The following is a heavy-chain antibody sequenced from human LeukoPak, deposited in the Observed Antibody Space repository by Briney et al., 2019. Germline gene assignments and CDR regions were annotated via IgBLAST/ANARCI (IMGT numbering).Heavy chain of an antibody. CDR2: IYYSGST. Sequence: SETLSLTCTVSGGSVSSGSYYWRWIRQPPGKGLEWIGYIYYSGSTNYNPSLKSRVTISVDTSKNQFSLKLSSVTAADTAVYYCARDRGDGDYYDYWGQGTLVTVSS. D-gene: IGHD2-21*02. J-gene: IGHJ4*02. CDR1: GGSVSSGSYY. V-gene: IGHV4-61*01. CDR3: ARDRGDGDYYDY.